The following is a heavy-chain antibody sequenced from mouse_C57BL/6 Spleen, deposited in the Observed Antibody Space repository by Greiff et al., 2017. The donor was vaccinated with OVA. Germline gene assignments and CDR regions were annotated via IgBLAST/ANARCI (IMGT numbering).Heavy chain of an antibody. D-gene: IGHD2-4*01. J-gene: IGHJ2*01. CDR1: GFTFSSYA. CDR3: TRDREGLRGYFDY. Sequence: EVKLVESGEGLVKPGGSLKLSCAASGFTFSSYAMTWVRQTPENRLEWVAYISSGGDYLYYADTVKGRFPLSRENARNTLYLQMGSVKSKYTAVYYCTRDREGLRGYFDYWGQGTTLTVSA. V-gene: IGHV5-9-1*02. CDR2: ISSGGDYL.